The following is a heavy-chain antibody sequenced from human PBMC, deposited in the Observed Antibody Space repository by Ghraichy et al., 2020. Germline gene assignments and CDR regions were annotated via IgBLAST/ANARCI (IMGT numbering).Heavy chain of an antibody. CDR3: ARASTVVRFYYYDGMDV. V-gene: IGHV3-48*02. CDR2: ITSSSRSI. CDR1: GFTFSGYN. J-gene: IGHJ6*02. D-gene: IGHD4-23*01. Sequence: GSLRLSCVGSGFTFSGYNMNWVRQSPGKGLEWLSYITSSSRSIFYADSVKGRFTISRDNAHNSLYLQMNSLRDEDTAVYYCARASTVVRFYYYDGMDVWGQGTTVTVSS.